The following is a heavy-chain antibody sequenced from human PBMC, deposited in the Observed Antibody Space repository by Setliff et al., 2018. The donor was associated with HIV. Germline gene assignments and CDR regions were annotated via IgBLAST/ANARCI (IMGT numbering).Heavy chain of an antibody. CDR2: IGWNSGSI. J-gene: IGHJ1*01. D-gene: IGHD6-13*01. Sequence: GGSLRLSCAASGFTFDDYAMHWVRQAPGKGLEWVSGIGWNSGSIGYADSVKGRFTISRDNAKNSLYLQMSSLRADDTAVYYCAREMAATAHPDDPYFQHWGQGTLVTVSS. CDR1: GFTFDDYA. V-gene: IGHV3-9*01. CDR3: AREMAATAHPDDPYFQH.